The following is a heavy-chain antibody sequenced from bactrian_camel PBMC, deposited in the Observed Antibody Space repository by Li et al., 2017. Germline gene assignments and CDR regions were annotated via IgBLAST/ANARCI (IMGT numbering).Heavy chain of an antibody. V-gene: IGHV3S57*01. Sequence: HVQLVESGGGSVQAGGSLRLSCAASKYIHNTHTVTWFRQGPGTEREGVAAIWPSASKYYADSVKGRFTLSQDIAKNTLYLGMTNLKPEDTAMYYCAAGYQGGLVLRVEEYKYWGQGTQVTVSS. CDR1: KYIHNTHT. CDR2: IWPSASK. CDR3: AAGYQGGLVLRVEEYKY. D-gene: IGHD5*01. J-gene: IGHJ4*01.